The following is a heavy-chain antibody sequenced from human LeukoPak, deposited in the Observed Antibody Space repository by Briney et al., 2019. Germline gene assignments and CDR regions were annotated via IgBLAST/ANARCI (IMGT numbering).Heavy chain of an antibody. Sequence: GGSLRLSCAASGFTFSSYAMSWVRQAPGKGLEWVSAISGSGGSTYYADSVKGRFTISRDNSKNTLHLQMNSLRAEDTAVYYCAKTPNYYDSSGYYPDAFDIWGQGTMVTVSS. CDR3: AKTPNYYDSSGYYPDAFDI. V-gene: IGHV3-23*01. D-gene: IGHD3-22*01. CDR1: GFTFSSYA. J-gene: IGHJ3*02. CDR2: ISGSGGST.